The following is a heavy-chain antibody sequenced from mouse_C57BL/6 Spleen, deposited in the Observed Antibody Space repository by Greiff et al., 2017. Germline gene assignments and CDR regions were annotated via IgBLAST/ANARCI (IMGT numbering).Heavy chain of an antibody. J-gene: IGHJ2*01. CDR1: GYAFSSTW. D-gene: IGHD3-1*01. CDR2: IYPGDGDT. V-gene: IGHV1-82*01. Sequence: QVQLQQSGPELVKPGASVKISCKASGYAFSSTWMNWVKQRPGKGLGWIGRIYPGDGDTNYNGKFKGKATLTADKSSSTAYIQLSSLTSEDSSVSFCARSGSHYFDYWGQGTTLTVSS. CDR3: ARSGSHYFDY.